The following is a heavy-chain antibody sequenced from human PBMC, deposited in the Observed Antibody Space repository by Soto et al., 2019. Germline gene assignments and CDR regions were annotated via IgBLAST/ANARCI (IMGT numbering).Heavy chain of an antibody. CDR2: NYYSGST. J-gene: IGHJ5*02. V-gene: IGHV4-59*08. CDR3: ARQAQYMNWFDP. D-gene: IGHD1-1*01. Sequence: PSETLSLTCTVSGGSISSYYWSWIRQPPGKGLEWIGYNYYSGSTNYNPSLKSRVTISVDTSKNQFSLKLSSVTAADTAVYYCARQAQYMNWFDPWGQGTLVTVSS. CDR1: GGSISSYY.